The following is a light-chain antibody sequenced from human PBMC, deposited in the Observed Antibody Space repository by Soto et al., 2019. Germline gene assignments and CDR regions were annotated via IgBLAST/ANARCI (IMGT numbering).Light chain of an antibody. J-gene: IGKJ1*01. CDR1: QSVSSSY. Sequence: EIVLTQSPGTLSLSPGERATLSCRASQSVSSSYLAWYQQKPGQAPRLLIYGASSRATGIPDRFSGSGSGKDLTFTISRLVPEDFAVYYCQQYGSSPLTFGQGTKVNIK. CDR3: QQYGSSPLT. V-gene: IGKV3-20*01. CDR2: GAS.